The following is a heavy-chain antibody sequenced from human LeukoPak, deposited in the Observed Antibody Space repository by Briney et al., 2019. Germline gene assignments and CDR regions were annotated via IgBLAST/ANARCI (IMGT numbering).Heavy chain of an antibody. CDR1: GGSISSYY. D-gene: IGHD2-15*01. CDR2: IYYTGST. CDR3: ARRRSGGRDFDF. Sequence: SETLSLTCTVSGGSISSYYWSWIRQPPGKGLEWIGYIYYTGSTNYNPSLKSRVTISVDTSKNQFSLNLSSVTAADTAVYYCARRRSGGRDFDFWGRGTLVTVSS. J-gene: IGHJ4*02. V-gene: IGHV4-59*08.